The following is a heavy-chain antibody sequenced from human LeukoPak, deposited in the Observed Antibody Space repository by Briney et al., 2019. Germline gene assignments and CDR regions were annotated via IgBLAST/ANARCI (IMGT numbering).Heavy chain of an antibody. CDR2: IYTSGST. CDR1: GGSISSYY. Sequence: SETLSLTCTVSGGSISSYYWSWIRHPPGKGLGWIGYIYTSGSTNYNPSPKSRVTISVDTSKNQFSLKLSSVTAADTAVYYCARQKRDAFDIWGQGTMVTVSS. CDR3: ARQKRDAFDI. J-gene: IGHJ3*02. V-gene: IGHV4-4*09.